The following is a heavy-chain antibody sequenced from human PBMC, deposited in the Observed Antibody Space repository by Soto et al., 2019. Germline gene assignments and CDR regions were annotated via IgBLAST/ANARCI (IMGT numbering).Heavy chain of an antibody. CDR3: AKDMGAVAGQAFDY. CDR2: ISYDGSNK. V-gene: IGHV3-30*18. D-gene: IGHD6-19*01. CDR1: GFTFSSYG. Sequence: LRLSCAASGFTFSSYGMHWVRQAPGKGLEWVAVISYDGSNKYYADSVKGRFTISRDNSKNTLYLQMNSLRAEDTALYYCAKDMGAVAGQAFDYWGQGTLVTVSS. J-gene: IGHJ4*02.